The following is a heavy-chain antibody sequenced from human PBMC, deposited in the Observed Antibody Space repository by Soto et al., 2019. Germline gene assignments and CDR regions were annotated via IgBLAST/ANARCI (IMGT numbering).Heavy chain of an antibody. Sequence: SETLSLTCTVSGGSISSGGYYWSWIRQHPGKGLGRIGYIYYSGSTYYTPSLRSRVTISVYTTKNQFSLKLSSVTAADTAVYDCERDGMDYYDSSGYRFPGWFDPWGQGTLVTVSS. V-gene: IGHV4-31*03. J-gene: IGHJ5*02. CDR2: IYYSGST. CDR3: ERDGMDYYDSSGYRFPGWFDP. CDR1: GGSISSGGYY. D-gene: IGHD3-22*01.